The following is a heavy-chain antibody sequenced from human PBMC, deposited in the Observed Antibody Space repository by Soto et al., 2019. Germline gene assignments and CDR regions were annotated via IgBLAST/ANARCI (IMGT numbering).Heavy chain of an antibody. CDR3: ARVPAATLYYYGMDV. CDR2: IIPIFGTA. Sequence: SGKVSCNASGGTFSSYAISRVRQAPGQGLEWMGGIIPIFGTANYAQKFQGRVTITADESTSTAYMELSSLRSEDTAVYYCARVPAATLYYYGMDVWGQGTTVTVSS. J-gene: IGHJ6*02. CDR1: GGTFSSYA. V-gene: IGHV1-69*13. D-gene: IGHD2-2*01.